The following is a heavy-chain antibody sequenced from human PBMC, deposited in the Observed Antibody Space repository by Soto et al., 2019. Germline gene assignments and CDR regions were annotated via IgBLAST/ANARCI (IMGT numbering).Heavy chain of an antibody. V-gene: IGHV3-23*01. D-gene: IGHD1-7*01. Sequence: GGSLRLSCAASGFTFISHAMSWVRQAPGKGLEWVSAISGSGGSTYCADSVKGRFTITRDNSKNTLYLQMNSLRAEDTAVYYCAKGVWNYAIGWFAPWGQGTLVTVSS. J-gene: IGHJ5*02. CDR1: GFTFISHA. CDR2: ISGSGGST. CDR3: AKGVWNYAIGWFAP.